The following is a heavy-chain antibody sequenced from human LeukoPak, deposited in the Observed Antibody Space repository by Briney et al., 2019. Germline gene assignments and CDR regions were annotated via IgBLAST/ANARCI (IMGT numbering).Heavy chain of an antibody. J-gene: IGHJ4*02. CDR1: GFTFSSYW. Sequence: GGSLRLSCAASGFTFSSYWMNWVRQAPGEGLVRVSRIASDGSSTTYADSVKGRFSISRDNAKNTLYLQMNSLRVEDTAVYYCARGRPHGNDYWGQGTLVTVSS. V-gene: IGHV3-74*01. CDR2: IASDGSST. D-gene: IGHD4-23*01. CDR3: ARGRPHGNDY.